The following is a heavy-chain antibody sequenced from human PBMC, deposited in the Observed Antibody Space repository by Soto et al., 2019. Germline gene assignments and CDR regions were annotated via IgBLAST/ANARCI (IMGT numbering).Heavy chain of an antibody. D-gene: IGHD2-15*01. J-gene: IGHJ6*02. CDR2: INSDGSST. CDR1: GFTFSSYW. V-gene: IGHV3-74*01. Sequence: VGSLRLSCAASGFTFSSYWMHWVRQAPGKGLVWVSRINSDGSSTSYADSVKGRFTISRDNAKNTLYLQMNSLRAEDTAVYYCATGLFSWHYGMDVWGQGTTVTVSS. CDR3: ATGLFSWHYGMDV.